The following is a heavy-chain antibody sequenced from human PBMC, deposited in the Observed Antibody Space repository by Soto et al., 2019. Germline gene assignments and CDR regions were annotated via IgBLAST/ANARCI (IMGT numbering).Heavy chain of an antibody. CDR2: ISAYNGNT. CDR1: GYTFTSYG. D-gene: IGHD3-22*01. CDR3: ARDPYDSSGYFGSATTVDDYFDY. J-gene: IGHJ4*02. Sequence: GXSVKVSCKASGYTFTSYGISWVRQAPGQGLEWMGWISAYNGNTNYAQKLQGRVTMTTDTSTSTAYMELRSLRSDDTAVYYFARDPYDSSGYFGSATTVDDYFDYWGQGTLVTVS. V-gene: IGHV1-18*01.